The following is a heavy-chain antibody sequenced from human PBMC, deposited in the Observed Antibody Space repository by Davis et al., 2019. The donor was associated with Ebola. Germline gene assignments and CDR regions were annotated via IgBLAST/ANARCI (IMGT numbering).Heavy chain of an antibody. Sequence: ASVKVSCKASGYTFTSYYMHWVRQAPGQGLEWMGIINPSGGSTSYAQKFQGRVTMTRDTSTSTVYMELSSLRSEDTAVYYCARGYYDYVWGSYRSLGPSDYWGQGTLVTVSS. CDR3: ARGYYDYVWGSYRSLGPSDY. D-gene: IGHD3-16*02. V-gene: IGHV1-46*01. CDR1: GYTFTSYY. J-gene: IGHJ4*02. CDR2: INPSGGST.